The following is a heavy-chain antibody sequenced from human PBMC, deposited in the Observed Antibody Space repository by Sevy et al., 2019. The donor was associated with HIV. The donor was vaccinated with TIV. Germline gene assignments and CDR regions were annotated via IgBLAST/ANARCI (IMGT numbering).Heavy chain of an antibody. J-gene: IGHJ4*02. CDR3: AKDHRPSMYCSSTSCYSPQWDY. D-gene: IGHD2-2*01. CDR2: ISGPAYKT. V-gene: IGHV3-23*01. Sequence: GGSLRLSCAASGFTFNTHAMNWVRQAPGKGLEWVSTISGPAYKTYYADSVKGRFTISRDNSKNTLYLQMNSLRAEDTAVYYCAKDHRPSMYCSSTSCYSPQWDYWGQGTLVTVSS. CDR1: GFTFNTHA.